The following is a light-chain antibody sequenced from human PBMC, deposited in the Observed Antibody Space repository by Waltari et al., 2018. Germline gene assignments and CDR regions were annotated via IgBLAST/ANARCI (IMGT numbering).Light chain of an antibody. V-gene: IGKV1-27*01. J-gene: IGKJ1*01. CDR1: QGISNY. Sequence: DIQMTQSPFSLTASVGDRVTITCRATQGISNYLAWYQQKPGKVPKLLIYAASTLQSGVPSRFSGSGSGTDFTLTISSLQPEDVATYYCQKYNSAPWTFGQGTKVEIK. CDR3: QKYNSAPWT. CDR2: AAS.